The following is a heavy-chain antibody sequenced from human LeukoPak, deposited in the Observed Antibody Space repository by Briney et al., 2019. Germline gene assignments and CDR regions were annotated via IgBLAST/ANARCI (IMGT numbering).Heavy chain of an antibody. V-gene: IGHV3-15*01. J-gene: IGHJ6*02. CDR3: TTTSGGLVAGATTSYYYYGMDV. CDR2: IKSKTDGGTT. CDR1: GFTFSNAW. D-gene: IGHD1-26*01. Sequence: GGSLRLSCAASGFTFSNAWMSWVRQAPGKGLEWVGRIKSKTDGGTTDYAAPVKGRFTISRDDSKNTLYLQMNSLKTEDTAVYYCTTTSGGLVAGATTSYYYYGMDVWGQGTTVTVSS.